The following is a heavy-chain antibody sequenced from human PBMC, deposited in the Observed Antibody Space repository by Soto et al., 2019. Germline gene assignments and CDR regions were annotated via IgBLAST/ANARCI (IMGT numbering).Heavy chain of an antibody. Sequence: DGTMRRSCSASAFSFSAYAMSWVRQAPGKGLAWVSAIRRDGYDIYYADSGKGRFTISRGNSKHMLFLQMNSLRTEDTAVYYCAHPRGYGVFDAYDIWDQGAMVTISS. D-gene: IGHD4-17*01. CDR3: AHPRGYGVFDAYDI. CDR2: IRRDGYDI. V-gene: IGHV3-23*01. CDR1: AFSFSAYA. J-gene: IGHJ3*02.